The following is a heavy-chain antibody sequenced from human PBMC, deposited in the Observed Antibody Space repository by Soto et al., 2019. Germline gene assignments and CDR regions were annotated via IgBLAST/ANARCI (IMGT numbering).Heavy chain of an antibody. J-gene: IGHJ4*02. CDR1: EVPFSNYW. Sequence: PGGSLRLSCTASEVPFSNYWMSLVRQLPGKGLEFVGNINGDGSVISYMDSVKGRFTISRDNADKSLYLQMNTMRVEDTAVYFCAREIDGYFYFDYWGRGTLVTVSS. CDR2: INGDGSVI. V-gene: IGHV3-7*05. D-gene: IGHD6-25*01. CDR3: AREIDGYFYFDY.